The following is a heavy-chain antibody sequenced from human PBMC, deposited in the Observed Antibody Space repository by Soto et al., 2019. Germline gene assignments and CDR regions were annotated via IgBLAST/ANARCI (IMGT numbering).Heavy chain of an antibody. D-gene: IGHD6-13*01. J-gene: IGHJ6*02. V-gene: IGHV3-21*01. CDR1: GFNFSSYS. CDR2: ISRSSSNI. Sequence: GGSLRLSCAASGFNFSSYSMNWVRQAPGKGLEWVSSISRSSSNIYYVDSVKGRFTISRDNAKNSLYLQMNSLRAEDTAVYYCARDLKVAAAGTGYYYYGMDVWGQGTTATVSS. CDR3: ARDLKVAAAGTGYYYYGMDV.